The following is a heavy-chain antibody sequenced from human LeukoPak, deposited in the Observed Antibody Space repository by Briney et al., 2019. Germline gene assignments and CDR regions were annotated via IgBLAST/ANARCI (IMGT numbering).Heavy chain of an antibody. CDR2: TYYRSKWYN. CDR3: ARDLGTSGWYTFDY. D-gene: IGHD6-19*01. J-gene: IGHJ4*02. Sequence: SQTLSLTCAISGGSVSSKNGAWNWIRQSPSRGLEWLGRTYYRSKWYNDYAVSVQGRITINPDTSKNQFSLRLNSVTPEDTAVYYCARDLGTSGWYTFDYWGQGTLVTVSS. CDR1: GGSVSSKNGA. V-gene: IGHV6-1*01.